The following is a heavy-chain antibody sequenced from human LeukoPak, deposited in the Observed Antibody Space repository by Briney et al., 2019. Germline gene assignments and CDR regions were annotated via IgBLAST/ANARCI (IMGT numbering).Heavy chain of an antibody. V-gene: IGHV3-30*18. D-gene: IGHD6-6*01. CDR1: GLTFSSYG. CDR2: ISYDGSNK. CDR3: AKGSSGDY. Sequence: GGSLRLSCAASGLTFSSYGMHWVRQAPGKGLEWVAVISYDGSNKYYADSVKGRFTISRDNSKNTLYLQMNSLRAEDTAVYYCAKGSSGDYWGQGTLVTVSS. J-gene: IGHJ4*02.